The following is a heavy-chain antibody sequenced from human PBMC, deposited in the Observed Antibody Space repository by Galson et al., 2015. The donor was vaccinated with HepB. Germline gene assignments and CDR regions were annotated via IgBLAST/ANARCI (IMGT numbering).Heavy chain of an antibody. D-gene: IGHD1-7*01. V-gene: IGHV1-8*01. Sequence: SVKVSCKASGYTFTSYDINWVRQATGQGLEWVGWMNPNSANTGYAQKFQGRVTMTRNTSISTAYMELSSLRSEDTAVYYCARAPRYNWNYGGYYYMDVWGKGTTVTVSS. CDR3: ARAPRYNWNYGGYYYMDV. CDR1: GYTFTSYD. CDR2: MNPNSANT. J-gene: IGHJ6*03.